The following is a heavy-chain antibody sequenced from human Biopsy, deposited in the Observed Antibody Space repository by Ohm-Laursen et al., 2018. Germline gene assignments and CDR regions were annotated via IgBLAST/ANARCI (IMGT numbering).Heavy chain of an antibody. CDR3: ARERGWKSISTIDY. CDR1: GFIFDDYA. Sequence: SLRLSCAASGFIFDDYAMHWVRQAPGKGLEWVSLISWDGGRTYYADSVMGRFTISRDNAKNSVDLQMNSLRAEDTAVYFCARERGWKSISTIDYWGQGTLVTASS. CDR2: ISWDGGRT. D-gene: IGHD6-6*01. J-gene: IGHJ4*02. V-gene: IGHV3-43*02.